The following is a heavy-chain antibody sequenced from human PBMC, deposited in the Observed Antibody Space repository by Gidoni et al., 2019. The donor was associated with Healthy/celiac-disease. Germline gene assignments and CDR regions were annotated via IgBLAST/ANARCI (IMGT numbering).Heavy chain of an antibody. J-gene: IGHJ4*02. D-gene: IGHD3-22*01. CDR3: ARVKTRTMVVVVITTNYFDY. CDR1: GVTFRSHR. CDR2: IKQDGSEK. V-gene: IGHV3-7*01. Sequence: EVQLVESGGGLVQPGGSVRLASAASGVTFRSHRMCWVLQAPGKGLERVANIKQDGSEKYYVDSVKGRFTISRDNAKNSLYLQMNSLRAEDTAVYYCARVKTRTMVVVVITTNYFDYWGQGTLITVSS.